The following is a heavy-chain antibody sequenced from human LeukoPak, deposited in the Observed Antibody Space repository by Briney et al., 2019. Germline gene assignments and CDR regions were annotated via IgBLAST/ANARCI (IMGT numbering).Heavy chain of an antibody. CDR2: INPNSGGT. J-gene: IGHJ4*02. CDR3: ARAAYYYDGSGYYLGD. V-gene: IGHV1-2*06. D-gene: IGHD3-22*01. Sequence: ASVKVSCKASGYTFTDYYMHWVRQAPGQGLEWMGRINPNSGGTNYAQKFQARVTMTRDTSISTAYMELSRLRSDDTALYYCARAAYYYDGSGYYLGDWGQGTLVTVSS. CDR1: GYTFTDYY.